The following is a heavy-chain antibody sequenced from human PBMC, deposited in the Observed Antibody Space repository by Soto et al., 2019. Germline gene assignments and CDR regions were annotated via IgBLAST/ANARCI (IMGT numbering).Heavy chain of an antibody. CDR2: IYYSGST. V-gene: IGHV4-39*01. Sequence: SETLSLTCTVSGGSISSSSYYWGWIRQPPGKGLEWIGSIYYSGSTYYNPSLKSRVTISVDTSKNQFSLKLSSVTAADTAVYYCTRVTTTPYYFDYWGQGTLVTVSS. J-gene: IGHJ4*02. CDR1: GGSISSSSYY. CDR3: TRVTTTPYYFDY. D-gene: IGHD1-1*01.